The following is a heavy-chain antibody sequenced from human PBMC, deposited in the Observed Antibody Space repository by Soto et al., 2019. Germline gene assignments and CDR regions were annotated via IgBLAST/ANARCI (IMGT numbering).Heavy chain of an antibody. CDR2: IIPIFGTA. D-gene: IGHD4-17*01. CDR1: GGTFSSYA. V-gene: IGHV1-69*13. Sequence: GASVKVSCKASGGTFSSYAISWVRQAPGQGLEWMGGIIPIFGTANYAQKFQGRVTITADESTSTAYMELSSLRSEDTAVYYCAGGPGGTTVTPPVDYWGQGTLVTVSS. J-gene: IGHJ4*02. CDR3: AGGPGGTTVTPPVDY.